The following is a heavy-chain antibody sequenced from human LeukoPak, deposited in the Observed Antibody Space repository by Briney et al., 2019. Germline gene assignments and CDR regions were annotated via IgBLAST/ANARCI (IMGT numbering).Heavy chain of an antibody. V-gene: IGHV3-30*02. Sequence: PGGSLRLSCAASGFTFSNYVMHWVRQAPGKGLEWVAFIRNDGSEINYADSVKGRFTISRDNSKNTLYLQMNSLTHEDTAFYYCAKDQEGNDFQSAFGHFDYWGRGTLVTVSS. D-gene: IGHD3-3*01. CDR2: IRNDGSEI. CDR3: AKDQEGNDFQSAFGHFDY. CDR1: GFTFSNYV. J-gene: IGHJ4*02.